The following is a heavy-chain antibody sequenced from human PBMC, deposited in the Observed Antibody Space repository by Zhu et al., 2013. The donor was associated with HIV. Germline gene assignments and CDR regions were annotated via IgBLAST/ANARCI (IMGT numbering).Heavy chain of an antibody. CDR3: ARSLVQGVLDY. Sequence: QVQLQQWGAGLLKPSETLSLTCAVYGGSFSGYYWSWIRQPPGKGLEWIGEINHSGSTNYNPSLKSRVTISVDTSKNQFSLKLSSVTAADTAVYYCARSLVQGVLDYWGQGTLVTVSS. V-gene: IGHV4-34*01. CDR2: INHSGST. D-gene: IGHD3-10*01. J-gene: IGHJ4*02. CDR1: GGSFSGYY.